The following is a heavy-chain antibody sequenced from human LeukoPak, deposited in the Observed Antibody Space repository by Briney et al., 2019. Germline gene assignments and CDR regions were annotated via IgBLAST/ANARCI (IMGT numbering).Heavy chain of an antibody. D-gene: IGHD2-15*01. CDR3: ARDLEYCSGGSCFTFGY. J-gene: IGHJ4*02. CDR1: GYTFTSYG. V-gene: IGHV1-69*04. CDR2: IIPILGIA. Sequence: ASVKVSCKASGYTFTSYGISWVRQAPGQGLEWMGRIIPILGIANYAQKFQGRVTITADKSTSTAYMELSSLRSEDTAVYYCARDLEYCSGGSCFTFGYWGQGTLVTVSS.